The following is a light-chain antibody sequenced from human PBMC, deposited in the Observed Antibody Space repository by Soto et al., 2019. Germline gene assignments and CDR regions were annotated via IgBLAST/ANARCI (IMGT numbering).Light chain of an antibody. CDR3: YSFAGVNSQ. J-gene: IGLJ2*01. Sequence: QSVLTQPASVSGSPGQSIAISCTGNSSGIGTFNLVSWYQQHPGKAPKLIIYEVNKRPSGISSRFSGSKSGNTASLTISGLQAEDEADYYCYSFAGVNSQFGGGTKLTVL. V-gene: IGLV2-23*02. CDR1: SSGIGTFNL. CDR2: EVN.